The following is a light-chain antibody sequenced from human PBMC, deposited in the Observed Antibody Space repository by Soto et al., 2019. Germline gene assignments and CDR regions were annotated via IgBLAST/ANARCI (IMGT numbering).Light chain of an antibody. CDR1: ESVTNY. Sequence: EIVLTQSPATLSLSPGERGTLSCRASESVTNYLAWYQQKPGQAPRLLVYDVSNRATGIPARFSGGGSGTDFTLTISNLEPEDFATYFCQQYEDYPLTFGGGTKVEIK. CDR3: QQYEDYPLT. J-gene: IGKJ4*01. V-gene: IGKV3-11*01. CDR2: DVS.